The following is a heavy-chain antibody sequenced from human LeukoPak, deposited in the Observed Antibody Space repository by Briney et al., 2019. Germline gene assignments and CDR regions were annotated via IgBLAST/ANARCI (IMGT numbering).Heavy chain of an antibody. D-gene: IGHD2-2*01. CDR1: GFTFSNYA. V-gene: IGHV3-23*01. CDR3: AKGGYCSSTSCYPITFDY. Sequence: GGSLRLSCETSGFTFSNYAMSWVRQAPGKGLEWVSAISGSGGSTYYADSVKGRFTISRDNSKNTLYLQMNSLRAEDTAVYYCAKGGYCSSTSCYPITFDYWGQGTLVTVSS. J-gene: IGHJ4*02. CDR2: ISGSGGST.